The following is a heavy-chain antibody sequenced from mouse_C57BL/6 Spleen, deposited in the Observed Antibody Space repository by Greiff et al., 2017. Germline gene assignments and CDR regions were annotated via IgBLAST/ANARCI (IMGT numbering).Heavy chain of an antibody. V-gene: IGHV1-7*01. CDR1: GYTFTSYW. J-gene: IGHJ2*01. Sequence: QVQLKQSGAELAKPGASVKLSCKASGYTFTSYWMHWVKQRPGQGLEWIGYINPRSGYTKYNQKFKDKATLTADKYSRTAYMQWRSLTYDDSAVYYCSRELTGYFDYWGQGTTLTVSS. CDR2: INPRSGYT. CDR3: SRELTGYFDY.